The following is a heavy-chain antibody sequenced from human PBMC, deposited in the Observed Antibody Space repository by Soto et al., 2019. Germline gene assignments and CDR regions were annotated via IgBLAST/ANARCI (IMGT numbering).Heavy chain of an antibody. J-gene: IGHJ4*02. V-gene: IGHV1-18*01. D-gene: IGHD3-22*01. CDR1: GYTFTSHN. CDR2: ISPHNGYT. Sequence: QVQLEQSGPEVKKPGASVKVSCKTSGYTFTSHNINWVRQAPGQGLEWVGWISPHNGYTDAAQKFQGRVTMTADTSTDTVYMELGRLKSDDTAVYYCARAGQYYDASGYANWGQGTLVTVSS. CDR3: ARAGQYYDASGYAN.